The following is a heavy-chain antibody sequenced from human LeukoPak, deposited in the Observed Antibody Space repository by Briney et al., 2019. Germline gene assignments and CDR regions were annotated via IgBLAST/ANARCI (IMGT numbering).Heavy chain of an antibody. D-gene: IGHD4-4*01. V-gene: IGHV4-39*07. CDR2: IYYSGST. Sequence: SETLSLTCTVSGGSISSSSYYWGWIRQPPGKGLEWIGSIYYSGSTYYNPSLKSRVTISVDTSKNQFSLKLSSVTAADTAVYYCARKTTVTYYFDYWGQGTLVTVSS. CDR3: ARKTTVTYYFDY. CDR1: GGSISSSSYY. J-gene: IGHJ4*02.